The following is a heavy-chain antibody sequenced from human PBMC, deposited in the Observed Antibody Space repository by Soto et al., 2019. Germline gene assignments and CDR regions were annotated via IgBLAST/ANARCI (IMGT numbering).Heavy chain of an antibody. CDR3: AHKGPEDWPLDD. V-gene: IGHV2-5*02. J-gene: IGHJ4*02. Sequence: QITLKESGPTLVRPTQTLTLTCDFSGFSLSTSGVAVGWIRQPPGKALEWLAVIYWDDSKHYSPSLRSRLTITTDTSKNQVVLTMTTMDPMDTGTYYCAHKGPEDWPLDDWGQGTLVTVSS. CDR2: IYWDDSK. CDR1: GFSLSTSGVA. D-gene: IGHD3-9*01.